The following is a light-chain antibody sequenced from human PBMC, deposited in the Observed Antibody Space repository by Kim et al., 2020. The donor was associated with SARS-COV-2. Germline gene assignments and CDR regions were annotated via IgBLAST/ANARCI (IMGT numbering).Light chain of an antibody. CDR2: GNT. Sequence: GQKVTISCSGSSSNIEDNYVSWYQQLPGPTPKLLIYGNTKRPSGIPDRFSGSKSGTSATLGIAGLQTGDEADYYCGTWDSSLTSYVFGTGTKVTVL. V-gene: IGLV1-51*01. J-gene: IGLJ1*01. CDR3: GTWDSSLTSYV. CDR1: SSNIEDNY.